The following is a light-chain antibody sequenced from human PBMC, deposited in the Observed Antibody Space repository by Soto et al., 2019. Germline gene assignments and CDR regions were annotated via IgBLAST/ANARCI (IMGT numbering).Light chain of an antibody. V-gene: IGLV2-14*03. CDR3: SSYAVTNIFV. CDR2: DVA. J-gene: IGLJ1*01. Sequence: QSALTQPASVSASPGQSITISCTGTSSDVGGSNFVSWYQQHPGKPPKLIIYDVATRPSGVSNRFSGSKSGSTASLIISRLQAEDEADYYCSSYAVTNIFVFGTGTKLTVL. CDR1: SSDVGGSNF.